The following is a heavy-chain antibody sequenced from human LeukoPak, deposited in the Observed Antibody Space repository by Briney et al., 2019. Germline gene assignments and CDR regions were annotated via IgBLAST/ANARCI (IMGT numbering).Heavy chain of an antibody. Sequence: PSETLSLTCTVSGGSISSYYWSWIRQPPGKGLEWVVYIYYSGSTNYNPSLKSRGTISVDTSKNQCSLKLSSVTAADTAVDYCAGGITMVRGVMEYRGTGTLVTVCS. V-gene: IGHV4-59*12. J-gene: IGHJ4*02. D-gene: IGHD3-10*01. CDR2: IYYSGST. CDR1: GGSISSYY. CDR3: AGGITMVRGVMEY.